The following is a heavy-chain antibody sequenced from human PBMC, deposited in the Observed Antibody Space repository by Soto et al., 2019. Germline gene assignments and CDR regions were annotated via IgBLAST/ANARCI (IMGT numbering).Heavy chain of an antibody. CDR1: GFTFTSYD. CDR3: ARSRDGYSFYFYYGMDV. Sequence: QVQLVESGGGVVQPGRSLRLSCAASGFTFTSYDMHWVRQAPGKGLEWMALILHDGSAEYYADSVKGRFTISRDNSKSTLYLQINSLRAEDTAAYYCARSRDGYSFYFYYGMDVWGQGTTVTVSS. D-gene: IGHD4-4*01. J-gene: IGHJ6*02. CDR2: ILHDGSAE. V-gene: IGHV3-30*03.